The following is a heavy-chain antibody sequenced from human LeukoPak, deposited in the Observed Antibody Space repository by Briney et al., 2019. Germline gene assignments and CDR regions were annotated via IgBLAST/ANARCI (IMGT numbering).Heavy chain of an antibody. J-gene: IGHJ4*02. CDR3: ARHPYSGSYHFDY. CDR1: GGTFSSYA. Sequence: SVKVSFKASGGTFSSYAINWVRQAPGQGLEWMGGIIPIFDTANYAQKFQGRVTITADESTSTAYMELSRLTSDDTAVYYCARHPYSGSYHFDYWGQGTLVTVSS. D-gene: IGHD1-26*01. CDR2: IIPIFDTA. V-gene: IGHV1-69*13.